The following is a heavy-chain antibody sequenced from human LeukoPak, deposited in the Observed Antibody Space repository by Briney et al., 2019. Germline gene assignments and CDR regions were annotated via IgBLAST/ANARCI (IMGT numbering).Heavy chain of an antibody. V-gene: IGHV3-30*02. CDR3: AKDLSADYYDSSGSDY. J-gene: IGHJ4*02. D-gene: IGHD3-22*01. CDR1: GLTFSSYG. CDR2: IRYDGSNK. Sequence: GGSLRLSCAASGLTFSSYGMHWVRQAPGKGLEWVAFIRYDGSNKYYADSVKGRFTISRDNSKNTLYLQMNSLRAEDTAVYYCAKDLSADYYDSSGSDYWGQGTLVTVSS.